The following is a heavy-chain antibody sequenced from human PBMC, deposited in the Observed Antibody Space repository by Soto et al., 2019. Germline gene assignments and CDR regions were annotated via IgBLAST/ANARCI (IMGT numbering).Heavy chain of an antibody. CDR3: AKNGGGDWEDAFDI. CDR1: GFTFSSYG. V-gene: IGHV3-30*18. D-gene: IGHD2-21*02. CDR2: ISYDGSNK. Sequence: QVQLVESGGGVVQPGRSLRLSCAASGFTFSSYGRHWVRQAPGKGLEWVAVISYDGSNKYYADSVKGRFTISRDKSKNTQYLQMNGLRAEDTAVYYCAKNGGGDWEDAFDIWGQGTMVTLSS. J-gene: IGHJ3*02.